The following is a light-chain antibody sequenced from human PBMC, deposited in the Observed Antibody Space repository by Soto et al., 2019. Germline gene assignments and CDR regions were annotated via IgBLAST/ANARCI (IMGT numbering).Light chain of an antibody. CDR3: QQYGSSPLT. CDR2: GAS. J-gene: IGKJ4*01. CDR1: QSVSSSN. Sequence: ILLTQSPGTLSLSPGERATLSCRASQSVSSSNLAWYQQKPGQPPRLLIYGASSRATGVPDRFSGSGSGTDFTLTINRLEPEDFAVYFCQQYGSSPLTFGGGTKVDIK. V-gene: IGKV3-20*01.